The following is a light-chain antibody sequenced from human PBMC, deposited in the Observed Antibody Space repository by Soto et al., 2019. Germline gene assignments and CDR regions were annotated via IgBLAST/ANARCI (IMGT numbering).Light chain of an antibody. Sequence: QSVLTQPPSASGTPGPRVTISCSGSSSNIGGNAVNWYQQLPGTAPKLLIYRNNQRFSGVPARFSGSKSGTSASLAISGLQSEDEADYYCAAWDDSLHGVVFGGGTKVTVL. CDR1: SSNIGGNA. V-gene: IGLV1-44*01. CDR2: RNN. CDR3: AAWDDSLHGVV. J-gene: IGLJ2*01.